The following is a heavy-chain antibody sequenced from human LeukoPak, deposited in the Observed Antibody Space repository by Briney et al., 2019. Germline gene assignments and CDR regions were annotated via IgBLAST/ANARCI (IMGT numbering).Heavy chain of an antibody. J-gene: IGHJ4*02. V-gene: IGHV3-30-3*01. CDR3: ASEEDIVVVPTTSAVGFFDY. CDR2: ISYDGSNK. Sequence: GGSLRLSCAASGFTFSSYAMHWVRQAPGKGLEWVAVISYDGSNKYYADSVKGRFTISRDNSKNTLYLQMNSLRAEDTAVYYCASEEDIVVVPTTSAVGFFDYWGQGALVTVSS. CDR1: GFTFSSYA. D-gene: IGHD2-2*01.